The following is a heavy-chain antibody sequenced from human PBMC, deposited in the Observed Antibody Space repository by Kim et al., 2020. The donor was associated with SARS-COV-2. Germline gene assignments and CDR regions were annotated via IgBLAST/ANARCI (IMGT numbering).Heavy chain of an antibody. CDR2: ISYDGSNK. CDR1: GFTFSSYG. D-gene: IGHD6-13*01. V-gene: IGHV3-30*18. CDR3: AKETYSSSWYLGLWYFDY. Sequence: GGSLRLSCAASGFTFSSYGMHWVRQAPGKGLEWVAVISYDGSNKYYADSVKGRFTISRDNSKNTLYLQMNSLRAEDTAVYYCAKETYSSSWYLGLWYFDYWGQGTLVTVSS. J-gene: IGHJ4*02.